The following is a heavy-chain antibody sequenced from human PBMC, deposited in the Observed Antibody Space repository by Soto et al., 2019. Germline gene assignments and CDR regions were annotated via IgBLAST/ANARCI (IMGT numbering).Heavy chain of an antibody. D-gene: IGHD6-13*01. CDR1: GYSFTSYW. J-gene: IGHJ6*02. V-gene: IGHV5-51*01. CDR3: ARTSAAGKYYYGMDV. Sequence: ESLKISCKGSGYSFTSYWIGWVRQMPGKGLEWMGIIYPGDSDTRYSPSFQGQVTISADKSISTAYLQWSSLKASDTAMYYCARTSAAGKYYYGMDVWGQGTTGTVSS. CDR2: IYPGDSDT.